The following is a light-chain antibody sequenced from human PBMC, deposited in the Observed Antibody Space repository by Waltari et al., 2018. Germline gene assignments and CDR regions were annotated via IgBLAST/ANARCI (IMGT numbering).Light chain of an antibody. Sequence: IEMTQSPSSLSASVGDRVTITCRASQSISTSLNWYQQIPGKAPKLLIYLASTLQSGVPSRFSGSGSGTDFSLTISSLQPEDFATYYCQHSDGPSPFGQGTKLEIK. J-gene: IGKJ2*01. CDR2: LAS. CDR3: QHSDGPSP. V-gene: IGKV1-39*01. CDR1: QSISTS.